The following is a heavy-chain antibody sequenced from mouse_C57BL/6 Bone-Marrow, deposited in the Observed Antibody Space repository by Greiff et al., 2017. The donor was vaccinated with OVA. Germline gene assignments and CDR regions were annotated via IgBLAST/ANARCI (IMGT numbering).Heavy chain of an antibody. Sequence: EVQVVESGGGLVKPGGSLKLSCAASGFTFSDYGMHWVRQAPEKGLEWVAYISSGSSTIYYADPVKGRFTISRDNAKNTLFLQMTSLRSEDTAMYYCSRINYWYFDVWGTGTTVTVSS. V-gene: IGHV5-17*01. CDR2: ISSGSSTI. CDR3: SRINYWYFDV. J-gene: IGHJ1*03. CDR1: GFTFSDYG.